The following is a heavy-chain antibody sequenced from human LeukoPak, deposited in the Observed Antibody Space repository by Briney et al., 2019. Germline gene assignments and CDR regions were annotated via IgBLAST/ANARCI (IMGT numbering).Heavy chain of an antibody. CDR1: GYTFTSYD. V-gene: IGHV1-8*01. J-gene: IGHJ3*02. D-gene: IGHD4-17*01. Sequence: ASVKVSCKASGYTFTSYDINWVRQATGQGLEWMGWMNPNSGNTGFAQKSQGRVTMTRTTSISTAYMELSSLRSEDTAVYYCARNDYGGHDAFDIWGQGTMVTVSS. CDR3: ARNDYGGHDAFDI. CDR2: MNPNSGNT.